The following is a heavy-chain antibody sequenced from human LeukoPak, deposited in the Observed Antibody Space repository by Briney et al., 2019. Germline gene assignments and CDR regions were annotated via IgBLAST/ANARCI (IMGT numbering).Heavy chain of an antibody. CDR2: VWYDGGNK. J-gene: IGHJ4*02. CDR3: AKRGVVIRVILVGFHKEAYYFDS. Sequence: PGGSLRLSCAASGFIFSSYGMHWVRQGPGKGLEWVAVVWYDGGNKHYADSVKGRFTISRDNPRNTLYLQMNSLRPEDTAVYFCAKRGVVIRVILVGFHKEAYYFDSWGQGALVTVSS. D-gene: IGHD3-22*01. CDR1: GFIFSSYG. V-gene: IGHV3-33*06.